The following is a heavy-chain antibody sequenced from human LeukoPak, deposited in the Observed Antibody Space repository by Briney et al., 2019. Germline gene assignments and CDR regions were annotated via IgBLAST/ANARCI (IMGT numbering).Heavy chain of an antibody. Sequence: PGGSLRLSCAASGFTFDDYTMHWVRQAPGKGLEWVSLISWDGGSTYYADSVKGRFTISRDNSKNSLYLQMNSLRTEDTALYYCAKEGVTPRSKPGNYSYMDVWGKGTTVTISS. CDR3: AKEGVTPRSKPGNYSYMDV. CDR1: GFTFDDYT. D-gene: IGHD7-27*01. V-gene: IGHV3-43*01. CDR2: ISWDGGST. J-gene: IGHJ6*03.